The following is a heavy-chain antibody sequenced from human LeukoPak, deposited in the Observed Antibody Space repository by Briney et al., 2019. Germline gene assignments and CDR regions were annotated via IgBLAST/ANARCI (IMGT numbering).Heavy chain of an antibody. CDR2: ISYDGSNK. J-gene: IGHJ6*02. CDR3: AKVGGVDRFYYYYGMDV. V-gene: IGHV3-30*18. Sequence: NPGGSLRLSCAASGFTYSSYGMHWVRQAPGKELEWVAVISYDGSNKYYADSVKGRFTISRDNSKNTLYLQMNSLRAEDTAVYYCAKVGGVDRFYYYYGMDVWGQGTTVTVSS. CDR1: GFTYSSYG. D-gene: IGHD5-12*01.